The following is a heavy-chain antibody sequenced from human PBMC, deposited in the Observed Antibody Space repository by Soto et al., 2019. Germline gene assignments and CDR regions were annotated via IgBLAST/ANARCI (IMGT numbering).Heavy chain of an antibody. CDR1: GDSVTSHY. Sequence: SETLSLTCSFSGDSVTSHYLTWIRQSPEKGLEWIGYINYSGSTNYNPSLKSRVTISVDTSKNQFSLKLSSVTAADTAVYYCARGGVCSGTSCYSSRLDYWGQGTLVTVSS. CDR2: INYSGST. J-gene: IGHJ4*02. D-gene: IGHD2-2*01. CDR3: ARGGVCSGTSCYSSRLDY. V-gene: IGHV4-59*02.